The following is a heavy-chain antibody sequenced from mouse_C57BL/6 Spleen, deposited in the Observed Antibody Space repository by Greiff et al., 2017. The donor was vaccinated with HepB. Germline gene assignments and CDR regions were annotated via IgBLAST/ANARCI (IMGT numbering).Heavy chain of an antibody. CDR3: ARGAYYYGLAY. CDR2: IDPSDSET. CDR1: GYTFTSYW. V-gene: IGHV1-52*01. Sequence: QVQLQQPGAELVRPGSSVKLSCKASGYTFTSYWMHWVKQRPIQGLEWIGNIDPSDSETHYNQKFKDKATLTVDKSSSTAYMQLSSLTSEDSAVYYCARGAYYYGLAYWGQGTSVTVSS. J-gene: IGHJ4*01. D-gene: IGHD1-1*01.